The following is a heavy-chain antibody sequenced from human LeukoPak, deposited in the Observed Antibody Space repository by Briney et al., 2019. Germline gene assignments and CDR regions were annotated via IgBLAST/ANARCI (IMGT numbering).Heavy chain of an antibody. J-gene: IGHJ4*02. CDR2: IIPILGIA. V-gene: IGHV1-69*02. Sequence: GASVKVSCKASGGTFSSYTISWVRQAPGQGLEWMGRIIPILGIANYAQKFQGRGTITADKYTSKAYMELSSLRSEDTAVCYCARRSAYGSGSYYVDYWGQGTLVTVSS. CDR1: GGTFSSYT. CDR3: ARRSAYGSGSYYVDY. D-gene: IGHD3-10*01.